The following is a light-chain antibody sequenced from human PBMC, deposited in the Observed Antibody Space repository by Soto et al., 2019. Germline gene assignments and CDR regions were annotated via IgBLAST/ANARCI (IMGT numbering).Light chain of an antibody. V-gene: IGKV3-11*01. J-gene: IGKJ5*01. CDR1: QSVSDK. CDR2: DAS. Sequence: EIAVTKFPTSLSVSPSNVPTLSCRASQSVSDKLAWYQQKPGQAPRLLIYDASNRATGIPARFTGSGSGTDFTLTISSLEPEDFAVYYCQQRSKRTITFGQGTRLEI. CDR3: QQRSKRTIT.